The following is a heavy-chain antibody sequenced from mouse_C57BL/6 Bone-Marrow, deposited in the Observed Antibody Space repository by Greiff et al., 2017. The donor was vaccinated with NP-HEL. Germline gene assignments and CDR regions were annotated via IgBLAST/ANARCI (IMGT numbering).Heavy chain of an antibody. Sequence: VQLQQPGAELVKPGASVKLSCKASGYTFTSYWMQWVKQRPGQGLEWIGEIDPSDSYTNYNQKFKGKATLTVDTSSSTAYMQLSSLTSEDSAVYYCHNGDVNYWGQGTTLTVSS. J-gene: IGHJ2*01. CDR1: GYTFTSYW. CDR3: HNGDVNY. D-gene: IGHD4-1*02. CDR2: IDPSDSYT. V-gene: IGHV1-50*01.